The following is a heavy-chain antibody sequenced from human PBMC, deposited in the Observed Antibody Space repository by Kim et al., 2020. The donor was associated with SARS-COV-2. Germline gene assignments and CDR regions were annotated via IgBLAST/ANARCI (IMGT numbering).Heavy chain of an antibody. CDR3: ARGSSLDSSGYYQLENWFDP. CDR1: GYTFTSYG. D-gene: IGHD3-22*01. Sequence: ASVKVSCKASGYTFTSYGISWVRQAPGQGLEWMGWISAYNGNTNNAQKLQGRVTMTTDTSTSTAYMELRSLRSDDTAVYYCARGSSLDSSGYYQLENWFDPWGQGTLVTVSS. J-gene: IGHJ5*02. V-gene: IGHV1-18*01. CDR2: ISAYNGNT.